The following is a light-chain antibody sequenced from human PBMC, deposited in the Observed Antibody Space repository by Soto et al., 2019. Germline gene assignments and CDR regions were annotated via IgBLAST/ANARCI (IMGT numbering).Light chain of an antibody. Sequence: DIQMTQSPYSLSASIGDRVTVTCRPSQNITKFLNWYQEKPGKAPKVLIYVTSNLQNGVPSRFTGSGTGTEFTLSIISLQPDDLATYYCQQTYSAPGTFGQGTRVEV. CDR2: VTS. CDR1: QNITKF. CDR3: QQTYSAPGT. J-gene: IGKJ1*01. V-gene: IGKV1-39*01.